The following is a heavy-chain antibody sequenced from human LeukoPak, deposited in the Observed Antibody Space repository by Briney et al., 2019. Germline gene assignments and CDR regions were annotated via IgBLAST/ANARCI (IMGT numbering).Heavy chain of an antibody. Sequence: SETLSLTCTVSGGSISSGGYYWSWLRQHPGKGLEWIGYIYYSGSTYYNPSLKSRVTISVDTSKNQFSLKLSSVTAADTAVYYCAKHSSGYYFDYWGQGTLVTVSS. CDR3: AKHSSGYYFDY. V-gene: IGHV4-31*03. CDR2: IYYSGST. J-gene: IGHJ4*02. CDR1: GGSISSGGYY. D-gene: IGHD3-22*01.